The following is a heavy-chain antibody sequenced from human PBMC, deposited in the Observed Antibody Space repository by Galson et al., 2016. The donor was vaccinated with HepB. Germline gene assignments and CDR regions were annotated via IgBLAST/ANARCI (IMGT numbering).Heavy chain of an antibody. D-gene: IGHD3-3*01. CDR1: GYSFTSYW. V-gene: IGHV5-51*01. Sequence: QSGAEVKKPGESLKISCKGSGYSFTSYWIGWVRQMPGKGLEWMGIIYPADSDTRYSPSFQGQVTISADKSISSAYLQWSSLKASDSAMYYCARAYYDFWSDRTHQDCFDHWGQGTLVTV. J-gene: IGHJ4*02. CDR3: ARAYYDFWSDRTHQDCFDH. CDR2: IYPADSDT.